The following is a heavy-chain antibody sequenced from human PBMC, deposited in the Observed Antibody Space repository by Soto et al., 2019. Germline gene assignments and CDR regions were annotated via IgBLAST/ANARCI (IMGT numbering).Heavy chain of an antibody. CDR3: ASALLDYGDYYFDS. CDR1: GGSISGYY. D-gene: IGHD4-17*01. J-gene: IGHJ4*02. CDR2: VFISGST. V-gene: IGHV4-4*07. Sequence: LSLTCSVSGGSISGYYWIWIRQSAGKGLEWIGRVFISGSTNYNPSLESRVTMSVDASNNQFSLKLTSVTAADTAVYYCASALLDYGDYYFDSWGQGTLVTVSS.